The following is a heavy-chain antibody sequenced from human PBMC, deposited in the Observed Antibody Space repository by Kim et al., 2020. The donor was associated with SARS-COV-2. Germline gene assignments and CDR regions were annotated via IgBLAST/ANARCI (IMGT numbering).Heavy chain of an antibody. CDR2: ISSSSSTI. Sequence: GGSLRLSCVASGFTFSSYSMNWVRQAPGKGLEWVSYISSSSSTIYYADSVKGRFTISRDNAKNSLYLQMNSLRDEDTAVYYCASQLIEQPYGMDVWGQGTTVTVSS. CDR1: GFTFSSYS. D-gene: IGHD2-2*01. CDR3: ASQLIEQPYGMDV. V-gene: IGHV3-48*02. J-gene: IGHJ6*02.